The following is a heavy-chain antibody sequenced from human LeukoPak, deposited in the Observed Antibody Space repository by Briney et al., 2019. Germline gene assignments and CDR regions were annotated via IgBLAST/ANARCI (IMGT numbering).Heavy chain of an antibody. V-gene: IGHV4-39*07. CDR1: GVSISSSSYY. Sequence: SETLSLTCTVSGVSISSSSYYWGWIRQPPGKGLEWIGSIYYSGSTYYNPSLKSRVTISVDTSKNQFSLKLSSVTAADTAVYYCARGLKQRQSELDYWGQGTLVTVSS. J-gene: IGHJ4*02. D-gene: IGHD6-25*01. CDR3: ARGLKQRQSELDY. CDR2: IYYSGST.